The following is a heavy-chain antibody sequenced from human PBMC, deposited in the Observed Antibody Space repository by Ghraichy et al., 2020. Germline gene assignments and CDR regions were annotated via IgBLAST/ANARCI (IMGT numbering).Heavy chain of an antibody. CDR1: GYTFTGYY. CDR3: ARGVTVYSGYVGY. J-gene: IGHJ4*02. CDR2: INPNSGGT. D-gene: IGHD5-12*01. Sequence: SVKVSCKASGYTFTGYYMHWVRQAPGQGLGWMGWINPNSGGTNYAQKFQGRVTMTRDTSISTAYMELSRLRSDDTAVYYCARGVTVYSGYVGYWGQGTLVNVSS. V-gene: IGHV1-2*02.